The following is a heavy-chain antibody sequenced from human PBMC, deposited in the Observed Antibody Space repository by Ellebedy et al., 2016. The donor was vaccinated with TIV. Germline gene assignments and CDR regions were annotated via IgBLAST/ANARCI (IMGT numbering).Heavy chain of an antibody. Sequence: SETLSLTCTVSGDSISSNYWSWIRQPPGKGLEWVGYIYYSGSTNYNPSLKSRVTISVDTSENHFSLKLSSVTAADTAVYYCARHWGLEEFDFWGQGVLVTVSS. D-gene: IGHD7-27*01. V-gene: IGHV4-59*08. J-gene: IGHJ4*02. CDR1: GDSISSNY. CDR3: ARHWGLEEFDF. CDR2: IYYSGST.